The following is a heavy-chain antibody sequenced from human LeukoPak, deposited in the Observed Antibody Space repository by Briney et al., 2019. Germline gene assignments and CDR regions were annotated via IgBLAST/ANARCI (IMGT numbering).Heavy chain of an antibody. J-gene: IGHJ4*02. CDR3: ARDGGRYSFDY. CDR2: ISGSGGST. CDR1: AFTFRSYA. Sequence: GGSLRLSCAASAFTFRSYAMSWVRQAGGKGLEWVSAISGSGGSTYYADSVKGRFTISRDNSQNTLHLQMNSLRAEDTAIYYCARDGGRYSFDYWGQGTLVTVSS. V-gene: IGHV3-23*01. D-gene: IGHD3-16*01.